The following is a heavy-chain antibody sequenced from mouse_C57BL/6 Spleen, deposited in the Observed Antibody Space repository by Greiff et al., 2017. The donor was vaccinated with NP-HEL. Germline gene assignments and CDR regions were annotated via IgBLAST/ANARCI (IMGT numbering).Heavy chain of an antibody. CDR3: ARERDSSGYGFAY. CDR1: GYSFTSYY. Sequence: QVQLKESGPELVKPGASVKISCKASGYSFTSYYIHWVKQRPGQGLEWIGWIYPGSGNTKYNEKFKGKATLTADTSSSTAYMQLSSLTSEDSAVYYCARERDSSGYGFAYWGQGTLVTVSA. D-gene: IGHD3-2*02. V-gene: IGHV1-66*01. CDR2: IYPGSGNT. J-gene: IGHJ3*01.